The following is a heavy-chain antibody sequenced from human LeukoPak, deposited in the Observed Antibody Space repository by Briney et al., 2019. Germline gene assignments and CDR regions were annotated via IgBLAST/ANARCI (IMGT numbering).Heavy chain of an antibody. CDR2: IRNHGTNK. V-gene: IGHV3-30*02. CDR3: AKDDCGSCSGDDYFDH. D-gene: IGHD2-15*01. Sequence: GGSLRLSCAASGFTFSTYGMHWVRQAPGKGLEWVSFIRNHGTNKYYADSAKGRFTISRDNAKNMLYLQMKSLRAEDTAVYYCAKDDCGSCSGDDYFDHWGQGNLVTVSS. J-gene: IGHJ4*02. CDR1: GFTFSTYG.